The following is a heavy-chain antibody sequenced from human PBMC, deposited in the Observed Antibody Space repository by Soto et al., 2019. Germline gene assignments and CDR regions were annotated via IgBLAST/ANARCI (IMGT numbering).Heavy chain of an antibody. J-gene: IGHJ4*02. V-gene: IGHV3-23*01. CDR1: GFTFSSYA. CDR2: ISGSGGST. CDR3: AKDHSRGLRLPTTFNY. Sequence: GGSLRLSCAASGFTFSSYAMSWVRQAPGKGLEWVSAISGSGGSTYYADSVKGRFTISRDNSKNTLYLQMNSLRAEDTAVNYCAKDHSRGLRLPTTFNYWGQETLVT. D-gene: IGHD5-12*01.